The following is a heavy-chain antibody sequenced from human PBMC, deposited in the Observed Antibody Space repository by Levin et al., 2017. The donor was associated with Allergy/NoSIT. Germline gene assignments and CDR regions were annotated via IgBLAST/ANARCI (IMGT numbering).Heavy chain of an antibody. CDR1: GGSFSGYY. CDR3: AAYSGYGITSFDY. Sequence: PSETLSLTCAVYGGSFSGYYWSWIRQPPGKGLEWIGEINHSGSTNYNPSLKSRVTISVDTSKNQFSLKLSSVTAADTAVYYCAAYSGYGITSFDYWGQGTLVTVSS. V-gene: IGHV4-34*01. CDR2: INHSGST. D-gene: IGHD5-12*01. J-gene: IGHJ4*02.